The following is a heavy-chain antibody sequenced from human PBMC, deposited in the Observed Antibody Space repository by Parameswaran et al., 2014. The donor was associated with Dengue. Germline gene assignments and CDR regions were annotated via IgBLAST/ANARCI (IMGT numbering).Heavy chain of an antibody. CDR3: ARTYYYDSSGYSVNWFDP. Sequence: WVRQAPGQGLEWMGWMNPNNGNTGYAQKFQGRVTMTRNTSITTAYMELSSLRSEDTALYYCARTYYYDSSGYSVNWFDPWGQGTLVTVSS. J-gene: IGHJ5*02. D-gene: IGHD3-22*01. CDR2: MNPNNGNT. V-gene: IGHV1-8*01.